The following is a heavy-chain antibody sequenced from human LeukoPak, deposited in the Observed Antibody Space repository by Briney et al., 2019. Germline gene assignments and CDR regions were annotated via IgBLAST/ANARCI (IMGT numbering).Heavy chain of an antibody. J-gene: IGHJ4*02. CDR3: AKEGLDSSGWGLFDY. CDR1: GFTFSDYY. CDR2: ISSSGSTI. D-gene: IGHD6-19*01. Sequence: GGSLRLSCAASGFTFSDYYMSWIRQAPGKGLEWVSYISSSGSTIYYADSVKGRFTISRDNSKSTLYLQMNSLRAEDTAVYYCAKEGLDSSGWGLFDYWGQGIMVTVSS. V-gene: IGHV3-11*04.